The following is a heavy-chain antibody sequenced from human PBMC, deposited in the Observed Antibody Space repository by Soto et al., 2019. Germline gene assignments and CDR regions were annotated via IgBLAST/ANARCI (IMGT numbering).Heavy chain of an antibody. CDR3: ARRVYGHYAHPFDI. Sequence: PSETLSLTCTVSGGSISDYFWSWIRQPPGKGQERIAYISYSGSTKYNPSLESRVTMSVDTPMNQFSLKLRSVSAADSAVYYCARRVYGHYAHPFDIWGQGTMVTVSS. J-gene: IGHJ3*02. CDR2: ISYSGST. D-gene: IGHD4-17*01. CDR1: GGSISDYF. V-gene: IGHV4-59*08.